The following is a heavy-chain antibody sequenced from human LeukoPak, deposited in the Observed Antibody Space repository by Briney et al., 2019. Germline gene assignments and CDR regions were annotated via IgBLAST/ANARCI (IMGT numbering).Heavy chain of an antibody. CDR1: GGTFSSF. CDR2: IIPIIGTA. D-gene: IGHD3-10*01. CDR3: ARRPYYYGSGSYLLNWFDP. V-gene: IGHV1-69*06. Sequence: SVKVSCKASGGTFSSFSWVRQAPGQGLEWMGGIIPIIGTADYIQKFQGRVTITADKSTSTAYMELSSLRSEDTAVYYCARRPYYYGSGSYLLNWFDPWGQGTLVTVSS. J-gene: IGHJ5*02.